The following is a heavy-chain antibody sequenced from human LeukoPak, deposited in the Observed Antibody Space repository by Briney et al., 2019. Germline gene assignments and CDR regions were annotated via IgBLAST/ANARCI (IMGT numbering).Heavy chain of an antibody. J-gene: IGHJ4*02. D-gene: IGHD6-6*01. Sequence: SETLSLTCTVSGGSMSYHYWSWIRQPPGKGLEWIGYIHYSGSTNYSSSLKSRVSISVDTSKNQFSLKLSSVTAAGTAVYYCARDRLYYFDHWGQGTLVTVSS. CDR1: GGSMSYHY. CDR2: IHYSGST. V-gene: IGHV4-59*11. CDR3: ARDRLYYFDH.